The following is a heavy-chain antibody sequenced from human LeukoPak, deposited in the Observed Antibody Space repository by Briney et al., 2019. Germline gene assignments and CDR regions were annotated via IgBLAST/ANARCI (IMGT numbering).Heavy chain of an antibody. Sequence: ASVKVSCKASGYTFTGYYMHWVRQAPGQGLEWMGWINPNSGGTNYAQKFQGRVTMTRDTSISTAYMELSRLRSDDTAVYYCARDRVLWFGESALDYWGQGTLVTVSS. D-gene: IGHD3-10*01. V-gene: IGHV1-2*02. CDR1: GYTFTGYY. J-gene: IGHJ4*02. CDR2: INPNSGGT. CDR3: ARDRVLWFGESALDY.